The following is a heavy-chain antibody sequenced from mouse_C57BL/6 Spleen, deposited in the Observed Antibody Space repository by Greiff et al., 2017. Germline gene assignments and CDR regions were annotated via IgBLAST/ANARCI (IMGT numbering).Heavy chain of an antibody. Sequence: EVQLKESGPELVKPGASVKISCKASGYSFTGYYMNWVKQSPEKSLEWIGEINPSTGGTTYNQKFKAKATLTVDKSASTAYMQLTSLTSEDSAVYYCARSIITTVVAPFDYWGQGTTLTVSS. J-gene: IGHJ2*01. CDR1: GYSFTGYY. CDR3: ARSIITTVVAPFDY. D-gene: IGHD1-1*01. V-gene: IGHV1-42*01. CDR2: INPSTGGT.